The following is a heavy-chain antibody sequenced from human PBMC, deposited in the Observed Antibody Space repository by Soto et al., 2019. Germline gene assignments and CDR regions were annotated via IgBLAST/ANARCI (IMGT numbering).Heavy chain of an antibody. V-gene: IGHV4-4*07. Sequence: KTSETLSLTCTVSGGSISSYYWSWIRQPAGKGLEWIGRIYTSGSTNYNPSLKSRVTMSVDTSKNQFSLKLSSVTAADTAVYYCARGRWELLRVYFDYWGQGTLVTVSS. CDR1: GGSISSYY. J-gene: IGHJ4*02. CDR3: ARGRWELLRVYFDY. D-gene: IGHD1-26*01. CDR2: IYTSGST.